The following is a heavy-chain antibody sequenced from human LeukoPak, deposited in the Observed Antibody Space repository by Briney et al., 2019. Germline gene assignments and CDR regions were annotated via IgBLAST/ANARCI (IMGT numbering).Heavy chain of an antibody. V-gene: IGHV3-30*04. CDR3: ARGGRAKYYFEY. CDR1: GFTSSSYA. J-gene: IGHJ4*02. Sequence: GGSLRLSCAASGFTSSSYAMHWVRQAPGKGLEWVAIISYDGSDKHYADSVKGRFTISRDNSKNTLYLQMNSQRVEDTTVYYCARGGRAKYYFEYWGQGTLVTVSS. D-gene: IGHD3-16*01. CDR2: ISYDGSDK.